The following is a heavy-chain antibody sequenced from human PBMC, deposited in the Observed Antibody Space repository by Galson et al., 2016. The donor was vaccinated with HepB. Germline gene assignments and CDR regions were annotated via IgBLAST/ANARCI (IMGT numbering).Heavy chain of an antibody. J-gene: IGHJ4*02. D-gene: IGHD1-7*01. V-gene: IGHV4-31*03. CDR1: GGSISSDGYY. CDR3: ARDEIAGTTGDY. Sequence: TLSLTCTVSGGSISSDGYYWSWIRQPPGKGLEWIGYISYSGSTYNSPSLYSRLTMSVDTSKNQFSLKMSLVTAADTAVYYCARDEIAGTTGDYWGQGTLVTVSS. CDR2: ISYSGST.